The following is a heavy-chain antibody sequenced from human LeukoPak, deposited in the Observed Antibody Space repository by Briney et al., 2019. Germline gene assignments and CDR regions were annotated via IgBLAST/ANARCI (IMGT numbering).Heavy chain of an antibody. CDR1: GFSFSSNG. CDR3: ARDQGTSGGWPAVGRMGYFDY. V-gene: IGHV3-48*01. D-gene: IGHD6-19*01. CDR2: ISGSSETI. Sequence: PGGSLRLSCAASGFSFSSNGMNWVRQPPGKGLEWLSFISGSSETIYYADSVKGRFTISRDNAKNTVYLQMNSLRVEDTAVYYCARDQGTSGGWPAVGRMGYFDYWGQGTLVTVSS. J-gene: IGHJ4*02.